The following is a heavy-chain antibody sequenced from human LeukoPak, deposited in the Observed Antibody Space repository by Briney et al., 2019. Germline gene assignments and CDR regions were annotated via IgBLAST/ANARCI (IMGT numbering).Heavy chain of an antibody. J-gene: IGHJ4*02. CDR3: ARPGYSTSWPSAFDY. D-gene: IGHD2-2*01. Sequence: GGSLRLSCAASGFTFSSYSLNWVRQAPGEGLEWIAYISGTSSTISYADSVKGRFTISRDNAKNALYLRMNSLRAEDTAVYYCARPGYSTSWPSAFDYWGQGALVIVSS. CDR1: GFTFSSYS. CDR2: ISGTSSTI. V-gene: IGHV3-48*04.